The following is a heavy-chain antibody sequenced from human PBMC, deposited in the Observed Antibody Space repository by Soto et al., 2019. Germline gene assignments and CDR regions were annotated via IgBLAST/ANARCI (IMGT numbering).Heavy chain of an antibody. D-gene: IGHD4-17*01. CDR2: IDPSDAYT. CDR1: GYTFTTAW. V-gene: IGHV5-10-1*03. Sequence: EVQLVQSGAEVKKPGDSLRISCEGSGYTFTTAWITWVRQMPGKGLEWMGRIDPSDAYTSYSPSFQGHVTLSVDKSIRTAYLQWTSLKVADTAMYYCARLKGGDYVDHGGQGTRVSVSS. CDR3: ARLKGGDYVDH. J-gene: IGHJ4*02.